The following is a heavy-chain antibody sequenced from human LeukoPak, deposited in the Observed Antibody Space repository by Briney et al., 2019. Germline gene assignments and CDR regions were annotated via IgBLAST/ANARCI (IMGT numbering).Heavy chain of an antibody. J-gene: IGHJ4*02. CDR1: GFTFSSYG. D-gene: IGHD2/OR15-2a*01. CDR2: IWYDGSNK. Sequence: PGGSLRLSCAASGFTFSSYGMHWVRQAPGKGLEWVALIWYDGSNKCYADSVKGRLTISRDNSKNTLYLQMNSLRAEDTAVYYCAREGPRGNSQFDYWGQGTLVTVSS. CDR3: AREGPRGNSQFDY. V-gene: IGHV3-33*01.